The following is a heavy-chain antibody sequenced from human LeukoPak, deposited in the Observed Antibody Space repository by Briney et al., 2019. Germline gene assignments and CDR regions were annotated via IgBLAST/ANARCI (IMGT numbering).Heavy chain of an antibody. V-gene: IGHV3-30*02. CDR3: ARAPRELFDY. CDR1: GFTFSNYG. D-gene: IGHD3-10*01. J-gene: IGHJ4*02. Sequence: PGGSLRLSCAASGFTFSNYGIHWVRQAPGKGLEWVAFIRYDLSNTYYADSVKGRFTISRDNSQNTLYLQMNSLRAEDTAVYYCARAPRELFDYWGQGTLVTVSS. CDR2: IRYDLSNT.